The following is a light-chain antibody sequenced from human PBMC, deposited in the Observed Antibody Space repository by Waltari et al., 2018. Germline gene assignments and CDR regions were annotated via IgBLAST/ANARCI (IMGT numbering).Light chain of an antibody. V-gene: IGLV3-1*01. CDR1: KLRDKY. J-gene: IGLJ2*01. CDR3: QAWDGNTVI. Sequence: SYVLNQPPSVSVSPGQTASITCSGEKLRDKYASWYQQKEGQPPVLFIYQDVERPSSIPDRSSASHSGTTATLTISGTQALDEADYYCQAWDGNTVIFGGGTRLTVL. CDR2: QDV.